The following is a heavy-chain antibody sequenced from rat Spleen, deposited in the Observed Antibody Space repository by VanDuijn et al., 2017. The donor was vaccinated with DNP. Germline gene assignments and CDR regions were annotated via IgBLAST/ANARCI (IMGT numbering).Heavy chain of an antibody. CDR3: TRQGNNYGYFDF. CDR2: ISYDGSST. J-gene: IGHJ1*01. V-gene: IGHV5-7*01. Sequence: EVQLVESGGGLVQPGRSLKLSCAASGFTFSDFNMAWVRQAPKKGLEWVTTISYDGSSTYYRDSVKGRFTISRDNAKTTLYLQMDSLRSEDTATYYCTRQGNNYGYFDFWGPGTMVTVSS. CDR1: GFTFSDFN.